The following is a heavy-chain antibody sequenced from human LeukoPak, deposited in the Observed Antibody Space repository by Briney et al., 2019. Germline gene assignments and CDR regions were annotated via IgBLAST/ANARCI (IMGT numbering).Heavy chain of an antibody. D-gene: IGHD1-26*01. CDR3: ARDPGGSKPAHLDY. V-gene: IGHV3-21*06. J-gene: IGHJ4*02. CDR2: ISSSGTYI. CDR1: GFTFSGYN. Sequence: GGSLRLSCAVSGFTFSGYNMNWVRQAPGKGLEWVSFISSSGTYIYYADSVKGRFIISRDNAKSSLYLQMNSLRVEDTAVYYCARDPGGSKPAHLDYWGQGTLVTVSS.